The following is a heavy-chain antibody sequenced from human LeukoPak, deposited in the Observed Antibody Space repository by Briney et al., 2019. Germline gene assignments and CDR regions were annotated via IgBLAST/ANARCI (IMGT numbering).Heavy chain of an antibody. CDR3: TTDEYYDSSGYYYGLEFDY. D-gene: IGHD3-22*01. V-gene: IGHV3-15*01. CDR2: IKSKTDGGTT. CDR1: GFTFSNAW. Sequence: PGGSLRLSCAASGFTFSNAWMSWVRQAPGKGLEWVGRIKSKTDGGTTDYAAPVKGRFTISRDGSKNTLYLQMNSLKTEDTAVYYCTTDEYYDSSGYYYGLEFDYWGQGTLVTVSS. J-gene: IGHJ4*02.